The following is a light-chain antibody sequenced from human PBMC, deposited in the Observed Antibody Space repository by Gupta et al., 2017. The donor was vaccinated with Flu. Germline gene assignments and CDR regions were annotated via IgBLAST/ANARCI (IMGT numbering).Light chain of an antibody. CDR3: HTYEVTRRGPL. J-gene: IGLJ2*01. V-gene: IGLV1-40*01. CDR1: SSNIGAGYA. Sequence: QAVLMQLSAVSGAPGQRATIACTGRSSNIGAGYAVHWYQRPPGSVPKLLIFDSSSRLSVVPASISGTKSDTSAALTITGLQADDEADYYCHTYEVTRRGPLLGGGTKLTVL. CDR2: DSS.